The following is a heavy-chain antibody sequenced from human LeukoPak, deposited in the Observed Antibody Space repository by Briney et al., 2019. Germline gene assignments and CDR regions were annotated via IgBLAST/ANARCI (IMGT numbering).Heavy chain of an antibody. CDR3: ARCTTGRTFGSLREIKRSREIDY. CDR1: EFTFSNYW. CDR2: INSDGSKT. V-gene: IGHV3-74*01. J-gene: IGHJ4*02. Sequence: PGGSLRLSCAASEFTFSNYWMHWVRQAPGKGLVWVALINSDGSKTIYADSVKGRFTISRDNAKSTLYLQMNSLRVEDTAVYYCARCTTGRTFGSLREIKRSREIDYWGQGTLVTVSP. D-gene: IGHD1-1*01.